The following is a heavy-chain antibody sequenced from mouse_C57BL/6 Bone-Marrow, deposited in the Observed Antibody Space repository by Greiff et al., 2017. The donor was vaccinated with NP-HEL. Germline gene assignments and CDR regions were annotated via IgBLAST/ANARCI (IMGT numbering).Heavy chain of an antibody. CDR2: IYPGSGST. CDR3: ARFGKYYAMDY. V-gene: IGHV1-55*01. J-gene: IGHJ4*01. Sequence: QVQLQQSGAELVKPGASVKMSCKASGYTFTSYWITWVKQRPGQGLEWIGDIYPGSGSTNYNEKFKSKATLTVDTSSSTAYMQLSSLTSEDSAVYYCARFGKYYAMDYWGQGTSVTVSS. CDR1: GYTFTSYW.